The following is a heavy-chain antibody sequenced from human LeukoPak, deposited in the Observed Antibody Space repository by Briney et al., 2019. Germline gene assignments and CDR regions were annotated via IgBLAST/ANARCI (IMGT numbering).Heavy chain of an antibody. V-gene: IGHV4-61*02. Sequence: SETLSLTCAVSGGSISSGGYSWSWIRQPAGKGLQWIGRIYTTGSTNYNPSLKSRVTMSVDTSKNQFSLKLTSVTAADTAVYYCARMITVTTFYFDYWGQGTLVTVSS. CDR2: IYTTGST. CDR1: GGSISSGGYS. D-gene: IGHD4-17*01. J-gene: IGHJ4*02. CDR3: ARMITVTTFYFDY.